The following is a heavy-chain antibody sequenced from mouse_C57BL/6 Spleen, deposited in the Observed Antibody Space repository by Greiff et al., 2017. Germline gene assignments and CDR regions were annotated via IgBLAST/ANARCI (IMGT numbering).Heavy chain of an antibody. D-gene: IGHD1-1*01. CDR2: IYPRSGNT. J-gene: IGHJ2*01. CDR1: GYTFTSYG. CDR3: ARVTTVVARNYFDY. V-gene: IGHV1-81*01. Sequence: LVESGAELARPGASVKLSCKASGYTFTSYGISWVKQRTGQGLEWIGEIYPRSGNTYYNEKFKGKATLTADKSSSTAYMELRSLTSEDSAVYFCARVTTVVARNYFDYWGQGTTLTVSS.